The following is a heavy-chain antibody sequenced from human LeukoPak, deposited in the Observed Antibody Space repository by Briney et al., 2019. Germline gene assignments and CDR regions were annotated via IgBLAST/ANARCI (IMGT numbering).Heavy chain of an antibody. CDR2: TYYRPKWYN. CDR3: ARDGVWFGELSYYYYGMDV. J-gene: IGHJ6*02. Sequence: SQTLSLTCAISGDSVSSNSAAWNWIRQSPSRGLEWLGRTYYRPKWYNDYAVSVKSRITINPDTSKNQFSLQLNSVTPEDTAVYYCARDGVWFGELSYYYYGMDVWGQGTTVTVSS. CDR1: GDSVSSNSAA. V-gene: IGHV6-1*01. D-gene: IGHD3-10*01.